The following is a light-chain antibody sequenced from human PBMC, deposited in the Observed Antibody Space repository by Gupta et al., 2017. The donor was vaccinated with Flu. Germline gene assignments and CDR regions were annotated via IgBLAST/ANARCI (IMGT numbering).Light chain of an antibody. CDR2: AYN. Sequence: FMLPPPHSVSASPGTKVTISCTRSSGSIASDYVQWYQQRPGSSPNTVIYAYNRRPSGVPDRFSGSIETSSNSASLTITGRETEDEADYYWQAEDGTNYVFGIGTRFTVL. V-gene: IGLV6-57*01. CDR1: SGSIASDY. CDR3: QAEDGTNYV. J-gene: IGLJ1*01.